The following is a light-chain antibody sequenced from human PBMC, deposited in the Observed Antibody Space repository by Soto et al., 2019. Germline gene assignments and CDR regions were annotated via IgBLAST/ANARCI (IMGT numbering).Light chain of an antibody. V-gene: IGKV3-20*01. CDR1: QSVSSSY. CDR2: GAS. Sequence: VVLTQSPGTLSLSPGERATLSCRASQSVSSSYLAWYQQKPGQAHRLLIYGASSRATGIPDRFSGSGSGTHFTLTISRLEPEDFAVYYCQQYGSSPLVTFGQGTRQEIK. CDR3: QQYGSSPLVT. J-gene: IGKJ5*01.